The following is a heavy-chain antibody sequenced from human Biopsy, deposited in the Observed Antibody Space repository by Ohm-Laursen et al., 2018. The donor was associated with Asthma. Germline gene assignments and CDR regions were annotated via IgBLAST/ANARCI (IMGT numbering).Heavy chain of an antibody. CDR1: GYSLTDLS. V-gene: IGHV1-24*01. CDR3: ASDFPKDYVRYNFQF. J-gene: IGHJ4*02. Sequence: ASVKVSCKISGYSLTDLSMNWVRQAPGQGLEWMGGHNHEEGGTENARRFQGRVTMTEDTSTDTAYMELSSLSSDDTAVYYCASDFPKDYVRYNFQFWGQGTLVTVSS. D-gene: IGHD4-17*01. CDR2: HNHEEGGT.